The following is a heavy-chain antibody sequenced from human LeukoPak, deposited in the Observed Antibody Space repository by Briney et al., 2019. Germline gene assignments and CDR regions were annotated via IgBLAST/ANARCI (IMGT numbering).Heavy chain of an antibody. J-gene: IGHJ4*02. V-gene: IGHV4-39*07. CDR1: GGSISSSSYY. D-gene: IGHD2-2*01. CDR2: INHSGST. CDR3: ARLTGTKNFDY. Sequence: SETLSLTCTVSGGSISSSSYYWGWIRQPPGKGLEWIGEINHSGSTNYNPSLKSRVTISVDTSKNQFSLKLSSVTAADTAVYYCARLTGTKNFDYWGQGTLVAVSS.